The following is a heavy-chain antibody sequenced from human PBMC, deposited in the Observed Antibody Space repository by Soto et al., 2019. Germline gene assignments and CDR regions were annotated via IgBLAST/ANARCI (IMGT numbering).Heavy chain of an antibody. D-gene: IGHD3-16*01. CDR1: GFTFSDST. Sequence: GGSLRLSCAASGFTFSDSTMHWVRQTSGRGLEWLGRIRSKVNNLETVYAASVKGRFTISRDDSKNTAYLQMNSLKTEDTAVYCCTRLITPLDYWGRGTLVTAPQ. V-gene: IGHV3-73*01. CDR2: IRSKVNNLET. CDR3: TRLITPLDY. J-gene: IGHJ4*02.